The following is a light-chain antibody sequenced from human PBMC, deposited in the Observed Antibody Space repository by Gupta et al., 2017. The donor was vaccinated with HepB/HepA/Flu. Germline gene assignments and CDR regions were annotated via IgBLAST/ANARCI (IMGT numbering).Light chain of an antibody. CDR3: QQSYSTPYT. Sequence: DIQMTQSPSSLSASVGDRVTITCRASQSISTYLNWYQQKPGKAPNLLISTASSLQSGVPLRFSGSGSGTDFTLTINSLQPEDFATYYCQQSYSTPYTFGQGTKLEIK. J-gene: IGKJ2*01. CDR1: QSISTY. CDR2: TAS. V-gene: IGKV1-39*01.